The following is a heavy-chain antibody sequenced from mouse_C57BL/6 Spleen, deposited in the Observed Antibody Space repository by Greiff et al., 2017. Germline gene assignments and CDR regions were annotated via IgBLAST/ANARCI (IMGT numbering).Heavy chain of an antibody. CDR1: GFNIKDDY. CDR2: IDPENGDT. Sequence: DVHLVESGAELVRPGASVKLSCTASGFNIKDDYMHWVKQRPEQGLEWIGWIDPENGDTEYASKFQGKATITADTSSNTAYLQLSSLTSEDTAVYYCTTRGFAYWGQGTLVTVSA. J-gene: IGHJ3*01. CDR3: TTRGFAY. V-gene: IGHV14-4*01.